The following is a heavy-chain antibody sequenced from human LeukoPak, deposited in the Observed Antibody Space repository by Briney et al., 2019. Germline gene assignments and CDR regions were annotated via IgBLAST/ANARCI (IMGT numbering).Heavy chain of an antibody. D-gene: IGHD6-19*01. CDR2: ISAGADVI. J-gene: IGHJ4*02. Sequence: PGGSLRLSCEAAGFSFSDYPMGWVRRASGKRLEWVSGISAGADVIFYADPVKGRFTISRDNAKNSLYLQMNSLRAEDTAVYYCARGAYSSGWTWGYWGQGTLVTVSS. CDR1: GFSFSDYP. V-gene: IGHV3-23*01. CDR3: ARGAYSSGWTWGY.